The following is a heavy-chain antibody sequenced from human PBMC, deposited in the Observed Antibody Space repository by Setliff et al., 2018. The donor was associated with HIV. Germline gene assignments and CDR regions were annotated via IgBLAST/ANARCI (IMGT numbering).Heavy chain of an antibody. Sequence: KTSETLSLTCAVSGFPVNSDYYWAWIRQPPGKGLEWIGYIYYSGSTNHNPSLKSRVTLLVDTSKKQLSLKLTSVTAADTAVYYCARATFSSSWYPFDGLDVWGQGTMVTVSS. J-gene: IGHJ3*01. CDR2: IYYSGST. CDR1: GFPVNSDYY. CDR3: ARATFSSSWYPFDGLDV. D-gene: IGHD6-13*01. V-gene: IGHV4-61*01.